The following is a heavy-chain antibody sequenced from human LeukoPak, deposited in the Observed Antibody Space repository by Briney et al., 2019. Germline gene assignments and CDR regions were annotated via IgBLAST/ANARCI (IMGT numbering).Heavy chain of an antibody. CDR3: ARDVGEYQILGFDY. Sequence: PGGSLRLSCAASGFTFSSYGMHWVRQAPGKGLEWVAFIRYDGSNKYYADSVKGRFTISRDNAKNTLYLQMNSLRAEDTAIYYCARDVGEYQILGFDYWGQGTLVTVSS. D-gene: IGHD3-10*01. V-gene: IGHV3-30*02. CDR1: GFTFSSYG. CDR2: IRYDGSNK. J-gene: IGHJ4*02.